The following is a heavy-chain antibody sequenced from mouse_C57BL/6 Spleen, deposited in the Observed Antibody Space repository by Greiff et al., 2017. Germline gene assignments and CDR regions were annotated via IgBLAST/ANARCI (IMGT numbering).Heavy chain of an antibody. V-gene: IGHV5-16*01. CDR1: GFTFSDYY. CDR3: AREGSNYDFDY. Sequence: EVKLVESEGGLVQPGSSMTLSCTASGFTFSDYYMAWVRQVPEKGLEWVANINYDGSSTYYLDSLKSRFIISRDNAKNILYLQMSSLKSEDTATYYCAREGSNYDFDYWGQGTTLTVSS. D-gene: IGHD2-5*01. CDR2: INYDGSST. J-gene: IGHJ2*01.